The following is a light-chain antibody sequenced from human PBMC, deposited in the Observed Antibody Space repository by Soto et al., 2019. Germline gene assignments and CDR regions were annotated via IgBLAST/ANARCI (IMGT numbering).Light chain of an antibody. J-gene: IGKJ1*01. V-gene: IGKV1-5*01. CDR3: QQYNGDSRG. CDR1: QNINIW. CDR2: NAA. Sequence: DIQMTQSPSTLSASVGDRVTITCRASQNINIWLAWYQQKPGKAPKLLIYNAAYLESGVPSRFSGSGSGTEFTLTISSLQPDDFPIYYCQQYNGDSRGFGQGTKVELK.